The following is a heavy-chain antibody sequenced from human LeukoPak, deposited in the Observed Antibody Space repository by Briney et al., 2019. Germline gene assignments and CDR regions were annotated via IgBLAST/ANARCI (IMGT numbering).Heavy chain of an antibody. CDR3: ARDTSYSGSY. Sequence: GGSLRLSCAASGFTFSDYYMSWIRQAPGKGLESVSCISSSGNTIYYADSVKGRFTISRDDAKNSLYLQMNSLRAEDTAVYYCARDTSYSGSYWGQGTLVTVSS. CDR2: ISSSGNTI. CDR1: GFTFSDYY. V-gene: IGHV3-11*04. J-gene: IGHJ4*02. D-gene: IGHD1-26*01.